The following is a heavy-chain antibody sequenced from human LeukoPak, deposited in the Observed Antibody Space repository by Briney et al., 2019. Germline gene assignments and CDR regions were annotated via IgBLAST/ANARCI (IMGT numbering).Heavy chain of an antibody. CDR3: ARHRTIGYFDY. J-gene: IGHJ4*02. D-gene: IGHD1-1*01. CDR2: IYHSGST. V-gene: IGHV4-38-2*01. Sequence: PSETLSLTCAVSGYSISSGYYWGWIGQPPGKGLEWIGSIYHSGSTYYNPSLKSRVTISVDTSKNQFSLKLSSVTAADTAVYYCARHRTIGYFDYWGQGTLVTVSS. CDR1: GYSISSGYY.